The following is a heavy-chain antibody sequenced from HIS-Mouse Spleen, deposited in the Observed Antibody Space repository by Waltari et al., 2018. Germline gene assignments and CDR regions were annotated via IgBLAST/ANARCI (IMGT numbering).Heavy chain of an antibody. D-gene: IGHD7-27*01. Sequence: QLQLQESGPGLVKPSETLSLTCTVSGGSIRSSRYYWGWTRQPPGKGLEWIGSIYYSGSTYYNPSLKSRVTISVDTSKNQFSLKLSSVTAADTAVYYCAKEVAVTGDFDYWGQGTLVTVSS. V-gene: IGHV4-39*07. J-gene: IGHJ4*02. CDR1: GGSIRSSRYY. CDR2: IYYSGST. CDR3: AKEVAVTGDFDY.